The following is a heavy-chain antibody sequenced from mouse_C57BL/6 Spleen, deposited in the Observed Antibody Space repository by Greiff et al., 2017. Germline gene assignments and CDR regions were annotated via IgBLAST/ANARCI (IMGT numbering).Heavy chain of an antibody. CDR3: AREGLRRYFDY. CDR2: IHPNSGST. D-gene: IGHD2-2*01. Sequence: VQLQQPGAELVKPGASVKLSCKASGYTFTSYWMHWVKQRTGQGLEWIGMIHPNSGSTNYNEKFKSKATLTVDKSSSTAYMQLSSLTSEDSAVYYCAREGLRRYFDYWGQGTTLTVSS. J-gene: IGHJ2*01. CDR1: GYTFTSYW. V-gene: IGHV1-64*01.